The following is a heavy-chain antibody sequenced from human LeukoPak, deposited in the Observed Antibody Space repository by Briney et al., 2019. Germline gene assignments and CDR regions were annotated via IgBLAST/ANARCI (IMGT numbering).Heavy chain of an antibody. CDR2: IYDSGGT. D-gene: IGHD5-18*01. V-gene: IGHV4-31*03. J-gene: IGHJ3*02. Sequence: SETLSLTCTVSGGSISSGGYYWTWIRQHPGKGLEWIGYIYDSGGTNYNPSLKSRAIISVDTSKNQFSLNLSSVTAADTAVYYCARDRGYSYGCDAFDIWGQGTMVTVSS. CDR1: GGSISSGGYY. CDR3: ARDRGYSYGCDAFDI.